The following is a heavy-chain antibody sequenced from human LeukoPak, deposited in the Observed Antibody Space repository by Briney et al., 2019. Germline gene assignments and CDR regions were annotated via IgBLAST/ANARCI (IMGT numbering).Heavy chain of an antibody. CDR1: GLTFSSYA. D-gene: IGHD3-16*02. CDR2: VSGNGDNR. V-gene: IGHV3-23*01. Sequence: GGSLRLSCAASGLTFSSYAMRWVRQAPGQGLEWVAAVSGNGDNRYSTDSLKGRFTISRDNSKNTLYLQMNSLRAEDTAIYYCAKDFGSYDYVWGSHRLGAFDIWGQGTLVTVS. CDR3: AKDFGSYDYVWGSHRLGAFDI. J-gene: IGHJ3*02.